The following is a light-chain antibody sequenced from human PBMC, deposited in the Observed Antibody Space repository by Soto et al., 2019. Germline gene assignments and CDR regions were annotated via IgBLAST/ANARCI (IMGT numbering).Light chain of an antibody. CDR2: DAS. Sequence: DIQMTQSPSTLSASVGDRVTITCRASQNVDNWVAWYQQKPGKAPKFLIYDASNLESGVPSRFSGRGSGTEFPLTISSLQPDDFATYYCQRYNSNSRTFGQGTTV. CDR3: QRYNSNSRT. V-gene: IGKV1-5*01. J-gene: IGKJ1*01. CDR1: QNVDNW.